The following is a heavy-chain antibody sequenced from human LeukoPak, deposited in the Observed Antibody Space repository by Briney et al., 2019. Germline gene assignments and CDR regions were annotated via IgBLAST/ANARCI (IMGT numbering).Heavy chain of an antibody. CDR3: ARSTPSDFYFDY. V-gene: IGHV3-74*01. J-gene: IGHJ4*02. CDR1: GFTFSSYW. Sequence: PGGSLRLSCAASGFTFSSYWMHWVRQAPGKGLVWVSRINSDGSSTSYADSVKGRFTISRDNAKNTLYLQMNNLRAEDTAVYYCARSTPSDFYFDYWGQGTLVTVSS. CDR2: INSDGSST. D-gene: IGHD2-2*01.